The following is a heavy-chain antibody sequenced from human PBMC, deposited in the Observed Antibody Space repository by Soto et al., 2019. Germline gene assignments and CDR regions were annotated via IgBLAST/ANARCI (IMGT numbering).Heavy chain of an antibody. J-gene: IGHJ5*02. CDR3: ARDKVPQYPNWFDP. CDR2: IIPIFGTA. V-gene: IGHV1-69*13. Sequence: SVTVACKASGGTNSSYAGSWVRQETGQGLEWMGGIIPIFGTANYAQKFQGRVTITADESTSTAYMELSSLRSEDTAVYYCARDKVPQYPNWFDPWGQGTLVTVSS. CDR1: GGTNSSYA. D-gene: IGHD2-2*01.